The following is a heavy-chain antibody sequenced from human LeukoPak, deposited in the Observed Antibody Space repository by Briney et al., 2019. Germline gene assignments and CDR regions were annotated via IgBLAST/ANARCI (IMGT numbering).Heavy chain of an antibody. Sequence: GGSLRLSCAASGFIFSSYWMNWVRQAPGKGLEWVANMKQDGSEINYVDSVKGRFTISRDNAKNSLYLQMNSLTADDTAVYYCARAVGRTSNWFGLDFWGQGTLVTVSS. CDR3: ARAVGRTSNWFGLDF. CDR1: GFIFSSYW. CDR2: MKQDGSEI. D-gene: IGHD6-13*01. V-gene: IGHV3-7*01. J-gene: IGHJ4*02.